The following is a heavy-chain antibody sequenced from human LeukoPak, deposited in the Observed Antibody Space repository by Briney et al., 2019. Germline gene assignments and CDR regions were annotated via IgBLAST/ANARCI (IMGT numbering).Heavy chain of an antibody. CDR3: AKESRTSFDY. Sequence: GGSLRLSCAASGFTFDDYGLSWVRQAPGKGLEWVSTINWNGGSTGYADSVKGRFTISRDNAKNSLYLQMNSLRAEDTAVYYCAKESRTSFDYWGQGTLVTVSS. V-gene: IGHV3-20*04. D-gene: IGHD2-2*01. CDR1: GFTFDDYG. J-gene: IGHJ4*02. CDR2: INWNGGST.